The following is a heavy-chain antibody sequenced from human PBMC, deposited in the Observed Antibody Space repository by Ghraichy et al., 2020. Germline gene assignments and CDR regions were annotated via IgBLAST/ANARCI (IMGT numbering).Heavy chain of an antibody. D-gene: IGHD5-12*01. J-gene: IGHJ4*02. CDR2: ISTSSTSI. V-gene: IGHV3-21*01. Sequence: GESLRLSCAASGFAFTSYTMNWVRQAPGKGLEWVSSISTSSTSIDYADSVRGRFAISRDNAKNSLYLQMNSLSAEDTAVYYCARGAVATTLDYWGQGTLVTVSS. CDR3: ARGAVATTLDY. CDR1: GFAFTSYT.